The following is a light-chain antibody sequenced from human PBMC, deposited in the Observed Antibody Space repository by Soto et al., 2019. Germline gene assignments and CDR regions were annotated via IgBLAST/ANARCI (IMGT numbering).Light chain of an antibody. J-gene: IGLJ1*01. V-gene: IGLV2-14*01. CDR2: DVS. CDR3: CSYTTSNTRQIV. CDR1: SSDVGGYNY. Sequence: QSVLTQPASVSGSPGQSITISCTGTSSDVGGYNYVSWYQQHPGKAPKFMIYDVSNRPSGVSNRFSGSKSGNTASLTISGLRAEDEADYSCCSYTTSNTRQIVFGTGTKVTVL.